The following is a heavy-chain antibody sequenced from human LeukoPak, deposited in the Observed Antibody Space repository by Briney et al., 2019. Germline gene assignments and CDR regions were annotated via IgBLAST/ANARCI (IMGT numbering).Heavy chain of an antibody. CDR3: ASSGSYWGYYYYYGMDV. D-gene: IGHD3-10*01. CDR1: GGSFSGYY. V-gene: IGHV4-34*01. J-gene: IGHJ6*04. CDR2: INHSGST. Sequence: PSETLSLTCAVYGGSFSGYYWSWIRQPPGKGLEWIGEINHSGSTNYNPSLKSRVTISVDTSKNQFSLKLSSVTAADTAVYYCASSGSYWGYYYYYGMDVWGKGTTVTVSS.